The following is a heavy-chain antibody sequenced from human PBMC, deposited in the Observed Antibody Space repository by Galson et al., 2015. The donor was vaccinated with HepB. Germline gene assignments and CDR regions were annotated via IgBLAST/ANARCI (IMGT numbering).Heavy chain of an antibody. CDR2: IYWDDDK. J-gene: IGHJ4*02. CDR1: GFSLSTSGVG. CDR3: AHRNGGTNYFDY. V-gene: IGHV2-5*02. D-gene: IGHD2-8*01. Sequence: PALVKPTQTLTLTCTFSGFSLSTSGVGVGWIRQPPGKALEWLALIYWDDDKRYSPSLKSRLTITKDTSKNQVVLTMTKMDPVDTATYYCAHRNGGTNYFDYWGQGTLVTVSS.